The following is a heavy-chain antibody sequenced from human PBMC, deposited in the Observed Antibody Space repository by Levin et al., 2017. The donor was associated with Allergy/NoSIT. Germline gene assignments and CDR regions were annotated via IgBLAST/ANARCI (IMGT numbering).Heavy chain of an antibody. V-gene: IGHV4-59*01. Sequence: SETLSLTCTVSGGSISTYYWSWIRQPPGKGLEWIGYIYYSGSTNYNPSLKSRVTISVDTSKNQFSLKLSSVTAADTAVYYCAGDSSSWYRFYQWGQGTLVTVSS. CDR1: GGSISTYY. D-gene: IGHD6-13*01. J-gene: IGHJ4*02. CDR2: IYYSGST. CDR3: AGDSSSWYRFYQ.